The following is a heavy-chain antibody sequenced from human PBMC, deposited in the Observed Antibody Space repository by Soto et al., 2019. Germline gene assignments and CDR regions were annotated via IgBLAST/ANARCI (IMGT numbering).Heavy chain of an antibody. CDR3: AKDYCSSTSCYGHGY. J-gene: IGHJ4*02. CDR2: ISYDGSNK. CDR1: GFTFSSYG. Sequence: GGSLRLSCAASGFTFSSYGMHWVRQAPGKGLEWVAVISYDGSNKYYADSVKGRFTISRDNSKNTLYLQMNSLRAEDTAVYYCAKDYCSSTSCYGHGYWGQGTLVTVSS. D-gene: IGHD2-2*01. V-gene: IGHV3-30*18.